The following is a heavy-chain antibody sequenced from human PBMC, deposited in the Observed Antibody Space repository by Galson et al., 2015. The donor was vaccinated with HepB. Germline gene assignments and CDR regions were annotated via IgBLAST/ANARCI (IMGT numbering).Heavy chain of an antibody. J-gene: IGHJ6*02. Sequence: SLRLSCAASGFTVSSNYMSWVRQAPGKGLEWVSVIYSGGSTYYADSVKGRFTISRDNSKNTLYLQMNSLRAEDTAVYYCARGPLGYCSSTSCFNSGMDVWGQGTTVTVSS. CDR2: IYSGGST. V-gene: IGHV3-66*01. CDR3: ARGPLGYCSSTSCFNSGMDV. D-gene: IGHD2-2*01. CDR1: GFTVSSNY.